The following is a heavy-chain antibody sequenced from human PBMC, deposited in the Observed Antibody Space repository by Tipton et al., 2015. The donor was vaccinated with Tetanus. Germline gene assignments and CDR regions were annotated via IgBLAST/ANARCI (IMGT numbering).Heavy chain of an antibody. Sequence: SLRLSCAASGFTFSIYGVYWVRQAPGKGLEWVAVSWYDGTDKYYADSVKGRFTISRDNSKNTLYLQMNSLRAEDTAVYYCAREADCSGGSCFSGDFDNWGQGTQVTVSS. CDR1: GFTFSIYG. D-gene: IGHD2-15*01. V-gene: IGHV3-33*08. CDR2: SWYDGTDK. CDR3: AREADCSGGSCFSGDFDN. J-gene: IGHJ4*02.